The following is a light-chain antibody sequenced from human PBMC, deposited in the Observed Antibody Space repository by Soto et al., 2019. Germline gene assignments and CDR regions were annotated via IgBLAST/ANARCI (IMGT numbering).Light chain of an antibody. Sequence: QSALTQPASVSGSPGQSITICCTGTSSDVGGYNYVSWYQQHPGKAPKLMIYEVSNRPSGVSNRFSGSKSGNTASLTISGLQAEDEADYYCSSYTSSSTLYVFGTGTKLT. CDR2: EVS. J-gene: IGLJ1*01. V-gene: IGLV2-14*01. CDR3: SSYTSSSTLYV. CDR1: SSDVGGYNY.